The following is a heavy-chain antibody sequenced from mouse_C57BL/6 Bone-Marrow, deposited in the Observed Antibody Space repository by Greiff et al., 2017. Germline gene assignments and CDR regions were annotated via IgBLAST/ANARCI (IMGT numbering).Heavy chain of an antibody. Sequence: VQVVESGPGLVAPSQSLSITCTVSGFSLTSYRVDWVRQSPGKGLEWLGVIWGVGSTNYNSAPKSRLSISKDNSKSQVFLKMNSLQTDDTAMYYCARDSYYYAMDYWGQGTSVTVSS. J-gene: IGHJ4*01. CDR2: IWGVGST. V-gene: IGHV2-6*01. CDR3: ARDSYYYAMDY. CDR1: GFSLTSYR.